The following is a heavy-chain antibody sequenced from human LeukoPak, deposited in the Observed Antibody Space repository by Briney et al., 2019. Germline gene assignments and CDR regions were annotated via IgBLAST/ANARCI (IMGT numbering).Heavy chain of an antibody. Sequence: SAKVSCKASGGTFSSYAISWVRHAPGQGLERMGRIIPILSIANYAQKFQGRVTITADKSTSTAYMELSSLRSEDTAVYYCARDFIADDAFDIWGQGTMVTVSS. V-gene: IGHV1-69*04. CDR3: ARDFIADDAFDI. CDR1: GGTFSSYA. CDR2: IIPILSIA. J-gene: IGHJ3*02. D-gene: IGHD6-13*01.